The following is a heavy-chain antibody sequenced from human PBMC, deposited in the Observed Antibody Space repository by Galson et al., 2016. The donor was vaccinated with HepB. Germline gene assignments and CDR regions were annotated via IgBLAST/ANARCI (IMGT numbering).Heavy chain of an antibody. D-gene: IGHD2-2*01. CDR3: ATSSTFAD. Sequence: SLRLSCAASGFSFNSYAMHWVRQAPGKGLEWVALISSDGSDKFYADSVKDRFSISRDNFRNTLYLQINSLRAADTGIFYCATSSTFADWGQGTRVTVSS. V-gene: IGHV3-30*04. CDR1: GFSFNSYA. CDR2: ISSDGSDK. J-gene: IGHJ4*02.